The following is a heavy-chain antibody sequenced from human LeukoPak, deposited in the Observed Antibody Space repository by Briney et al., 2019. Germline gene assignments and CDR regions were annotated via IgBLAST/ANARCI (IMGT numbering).Heavy chain of an antibody. J-gene: IGHJ6*02. V-gene: IGHV4-59*01. CDR1: GGSISSYY. CDR2: IYYSGST. D-gene: IGHD2-2*01. Sequence: PSETLSLTCTVSGGSISSYYWSWIRQPPGKGLEWIGYIYYSGSTNYNPSLKSRVTISVDTSKNQFSLKLSSATAADTAVYYCARAHHCSSTSCYPATDYYGMDVWGQGTTVTVSS. CDR3: ARAHHCSSTSCYPATDYYGMDV.